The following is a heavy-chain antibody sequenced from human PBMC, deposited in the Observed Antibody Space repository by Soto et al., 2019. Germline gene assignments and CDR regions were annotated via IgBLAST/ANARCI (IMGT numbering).Heavy chain of an antibody. Sequence: LSLTCAVYGGSFSGYYWSWIRQPPGKGLEWIGEINHSGSTNYNPSLKSRVTISVDTSKNQFSLKLSSVTAADTAVYYCARSGLVVVAASPPFDYWGQGTLVTVSS. V-gene: IGHV4-34*01. CDR1: GGSFSGYY. D-gene: IGHD2-15*01. CDR3: ARSGLVVVAASPPFDY. CDR2: INHSGST. J-gene: IGHJ4*02.